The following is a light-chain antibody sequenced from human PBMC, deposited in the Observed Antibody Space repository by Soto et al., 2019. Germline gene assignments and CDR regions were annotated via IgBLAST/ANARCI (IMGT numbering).Light chain of an antibody. J-gene: IGLJ2*01. Sequence: QSVLTQPPSASGTPGRRVTISCSGSSSNIGSNYVYWYQQLPGTAPKLLIYRNNQRPSGVTDRFSGSKSGTSASLAISGLRSEDEADYYCAAWDDSLSGHVVFGGGTQLTVL. CDR1: SSNIGSNY. CDR3: AAWDDSLSGHVV. V-gene: IGLV1-47*01. CDR2: RNN.